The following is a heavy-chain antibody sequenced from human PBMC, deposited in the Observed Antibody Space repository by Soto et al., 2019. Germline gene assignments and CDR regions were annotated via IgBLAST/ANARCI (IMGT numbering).Heavy chain of an antibody. CDR3: ARVSEIDILTGYYPRYYFDY. CDR1: GGSISSYY. J-gene: IGHJ4*02. Sequence: QVQLQESGPGLVKPSETLSLTCTVSGGSISSYYWSWIRQPPGKGLEWIGYIYSSGSTNYNPSLRSRVTISVDSSKNHFSLKLSSVTAADTAVYYCARVSEIDILTGYYPRYYFDYWGQGTLVTVSS. D-gene: IGHD3-9*01. V-gene: IGHV4-59*01. CDR2: IYSSGST.